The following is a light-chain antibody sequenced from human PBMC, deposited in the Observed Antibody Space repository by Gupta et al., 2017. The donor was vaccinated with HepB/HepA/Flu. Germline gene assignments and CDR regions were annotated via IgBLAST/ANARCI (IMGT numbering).Light chain of an antibody. CDR2: RNN. V-gene: IGLV10-54*04. Sequence: QAALTPPPSVSKDLGQTAKLTCPGNRNNVGNEGATWQQQHQGHPPELLSYRNNNRPSGISERFSVSRSGNTATLTITGLQPEDEADYYCSAWDSSLNVPVLGGGTKLTVL. CDR3: SAWDSSLNVPV. J-gene: IGLJ2*01. CDR1: RNNVGNEG.